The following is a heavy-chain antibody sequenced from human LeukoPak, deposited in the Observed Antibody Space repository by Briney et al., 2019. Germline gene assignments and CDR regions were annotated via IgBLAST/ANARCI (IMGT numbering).Heavy chain of an antibody. CDR1: GFTFSSYG. CDR3: AKDLYLPDAVGFG. D-gene: IGHD6-19*01. CDR2: IRYDGSNK. V-gene: IGHV3-30*02. J-gene: IGHJ4*02. Sequence: GGSLRLSCAASGFTFSSYGMHWVRQAPGKGLEWVAFIRYDGSNKYYADSVKGRFTISRDNSRNTLYLQMNSLRAEDTAVYYCAKDLYLPDAVGFGRGQGTLVTVSS.